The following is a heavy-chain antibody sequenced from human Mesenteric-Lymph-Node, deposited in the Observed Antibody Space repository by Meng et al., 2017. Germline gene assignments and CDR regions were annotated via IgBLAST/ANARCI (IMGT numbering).Heavy chain of an antibody. J-gene: IGHJ4*02. D-gene: IGHD2-21*02. V-gene: IGHV4-4*02. CDR3: ARVGAYCGGDCYHPR. CDR1: GGSLSSRNW. Sequence: APGLVKPWGTRSLTCSVSGGSLSSRNWWSWVRQPPGKGLEWIGEIYHSGSTNYNPSLKSRVTISVDESKNQFSLRLSSVTAADTAVYYCARVGAYCGGDCYHPRWGQGTLVTVSS. CDR2: IYHSGST.